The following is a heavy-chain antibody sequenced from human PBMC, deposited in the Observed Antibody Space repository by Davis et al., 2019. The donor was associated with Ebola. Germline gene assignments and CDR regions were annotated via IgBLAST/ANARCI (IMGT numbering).Heavy chain of an antibody. CDR2: ISSGGEYT. J-gene: IGHJ4*02. V-gene: IGHV3-11*06. CDR3: ARTNPGTWYFDY. D-gene: IGHD1-14*01. Sequence: SLMISCAASGFSFKDYYMSCRRQSPKTGPRWVSYISSGGEYTNFADSVKGRFTISRDNGRNSLYLQMSSLTAEDTAVYFCARTNPGTWYFDYWSQGALVTLSS. CDR1: GFSFKDYY.